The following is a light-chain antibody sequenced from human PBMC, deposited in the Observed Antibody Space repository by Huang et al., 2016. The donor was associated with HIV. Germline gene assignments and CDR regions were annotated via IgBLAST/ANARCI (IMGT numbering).Light chain of an antibody. J-gene: IGKJ2*01. CDR1: QSVSSN. CDR3: QQYNDWPPYT. V-gene: IGKV3-15*01. Sequence: EIVMTQSPATLSVSPGERATLSCRASQSVSSNLAWYQQKLGQAPRLLIYGASTRATGIPARCSGSGSGTEFTLTISSLQSEDFAVYYCQQYNDWPPYTFGQGTKLEIK. CDR2: GAS.